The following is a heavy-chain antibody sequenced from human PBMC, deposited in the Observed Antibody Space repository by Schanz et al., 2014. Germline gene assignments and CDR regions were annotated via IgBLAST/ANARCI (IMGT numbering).Heavy chain of an antibody. CDR1: GFSFSDHA. V-gene: IGHV3-33*08. CDR3: AKGPYYYYYMDV. J-gene: IGHJ6*03. Sequence: QVQLVESGGGLVKPGGSLRLSCAASGFSFSDHAMDWVRQAAGKGLEWVAVIWSDGTNEYYADSVKGRFTISGDSSKYTVYLQMNSLRADDTAVYYCAKGPYYYYYMDVWGNGTTVTVSS. CDR2: IWSDGTNE.